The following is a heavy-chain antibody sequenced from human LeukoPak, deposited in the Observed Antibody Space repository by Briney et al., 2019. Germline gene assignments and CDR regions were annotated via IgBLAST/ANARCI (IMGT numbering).Heavy chain of an antibody. J-gene: IGHJ4*02. CDR1: GGAFSSYA. CDR3: ARVPYYDSSGYHY. V-gene: IGHV1-69*13. Sequence: GASVKVSCKASGGAFSSYAISWVRQAPGQGLEWMGGIIPIFGTANYAQKFQGRVTITADESTSTAYMELSRLRSDDTAVYYCARVPYYDSSGYHYWGQGTLVTVSS. CDR2: IIPIFGTA. D-gene: IGHD3-22*01.